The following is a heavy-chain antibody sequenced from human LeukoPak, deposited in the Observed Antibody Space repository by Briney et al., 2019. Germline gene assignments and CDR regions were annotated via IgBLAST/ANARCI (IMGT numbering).Heavy chain of an antibody. V-gene: IGHV4-59*01. CDR2: IYYSGST. CDR3: ASGVAGTDYFDY. Sequence: SETLSLTCTVSGGSISSYYWSWIRQPPGKGLEWIGYIYYSGSTNYNPSLTSRVTISVDTSKNQFSLKLSSVTAADTAVYYCASGVAGTDYFDYWGQGTLVTVSS. J-gene: IGHJ4*02. CDR1: GGSISSYY. D-gene: IGHD6-19*01.